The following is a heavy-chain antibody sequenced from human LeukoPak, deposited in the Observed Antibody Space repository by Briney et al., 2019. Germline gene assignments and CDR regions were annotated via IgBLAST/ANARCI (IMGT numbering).Heavy chain of an antibody. CDR1: GGSISSSSYY. V-gene: IGHV4-39*07. Sequence: PSESLSLTCTVSGGSISSSSYYWGWIRQPPGKGLEWIANIYYSGTIHYNSSLKSRVTISVDTSKNQFSLRLSSVTAADTAVYYCAKKYNTGLDPWGQGTLVTVSS. CDR3: AKKYNTGLDP. D-gene: IGHD1-14*01. CDR2: IYYSGTI. J-gene: IGHJ5*02.